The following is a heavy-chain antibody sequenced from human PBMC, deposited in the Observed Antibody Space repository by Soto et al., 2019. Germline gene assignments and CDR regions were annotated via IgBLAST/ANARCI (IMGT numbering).Heavy chain of an antibody. D-gene: IGHD5-12*01. CDR1: GFTFSSYW. CDR3: AGETKATRAAFDI. CDR2: IKQDGSEK. J-gene: IGHJ3*02. Sequence: GGSLRLSCAASGFTFSSYWMSWVRQAPGKGLEWVANIKQDGSEKYYVDSVKGRFTISRDNAKNSLYLQMNSLRAEDTAVYYCAGETKATRAAFDIWGQGTMVTVSS. V-gene: IGHV3-7*03.